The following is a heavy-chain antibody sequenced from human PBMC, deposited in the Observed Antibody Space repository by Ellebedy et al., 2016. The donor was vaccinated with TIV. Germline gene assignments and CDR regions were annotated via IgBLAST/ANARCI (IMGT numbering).Heavy chain of an antibody. V-gene: IGHV3-66*01. D-gene: IGHD2-21*02. CDR3: ARDSYCGGDCYPDY. CDR2: IYSGGST. CDR1: GFTVSSNY. J-gene: IGHJ4*02. Sequence: PGGSLRLSCAASGFTVSSNYMSWVRQAPGKGLEWVSVIYSGGSTYYADSVKGRFTISRDNSKNTLYLQMNSLRAEDTAVYYCARDSYCGGDCYPDYWGQGTLVTVSS.